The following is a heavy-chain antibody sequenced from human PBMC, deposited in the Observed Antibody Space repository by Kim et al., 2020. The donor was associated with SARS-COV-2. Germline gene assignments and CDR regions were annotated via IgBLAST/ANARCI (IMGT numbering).Heavy chain of an antibody. V-gene: IGHV3-11*06. CDR3: ARDQGTMVRGAADY. Sequence: GGSLRLSCAASGFTFSDYYMSWIRQAPGKGLEWVSYISSSSSYTNYADSVKGRFTISRDNAKNSLYLQMNSLRAEDTAVYYCARDQGTMVRGAADYWGQGTLVTVSS. CDR1: GFTFSDYY. CDR2: ISSSSSYT. D-gene: IGHD3-10*01. J-gene: IGHJ4*02.